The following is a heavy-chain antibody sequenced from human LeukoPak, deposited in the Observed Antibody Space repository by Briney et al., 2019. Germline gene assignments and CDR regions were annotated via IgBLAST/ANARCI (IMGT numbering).Heavy chain of an antibody. J-gene: IGHJ4*02. Sequence: RSSETLSLTCAVYGGSFSGYYWNWIRQPPGRGLEWIGEINHRGTTNYNPSLKSRVAISVDTSRYHFSLKLSSVTAADTAVYYCARGEYYYGSGSYYGRYLRYFDYWGQGTLVTVSS. CDR1: GGSFSGYY. CDR2: INHRGTT. V-gene: IGHV4-34*01. D-gene: IGHD3-10*01. CDR3: ARGEYYYGSGSYYGRYLRYFDY.